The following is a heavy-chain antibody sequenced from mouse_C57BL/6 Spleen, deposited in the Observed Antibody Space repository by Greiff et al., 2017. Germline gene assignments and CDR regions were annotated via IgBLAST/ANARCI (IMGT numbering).Heavy chain of an antibody. Sequence: QVQLQQPGAELVKPGASVKLSCKASGYTFTSYWMHWVKQRPGRGLEWIGRIDPNSGGTKYNEKFKSKATLTVDKPSSTAYMQLSSLTSEDSAVYYCALNYYGSSDYCDYWGQGTTLTVSS. J-gene: IGHJ2*01. CDR3: ALNYYGSSDYCDY. CDR1: GYTFTSYW. V-gene: IGHV1-72*01. CDR2: IDPNSGGT. D-gene: IGHD1-1*01.